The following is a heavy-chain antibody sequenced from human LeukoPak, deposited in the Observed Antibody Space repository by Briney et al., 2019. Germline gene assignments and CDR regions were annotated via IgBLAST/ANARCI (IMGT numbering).Heavy chain of an antibody. CDR1: GGSISSSSYY. Sequence: SETLSLTCTVSGGSISSSSYYWGWIRQPPGKGLESIGSIYDSGSTYYNPSLKSRVTISVDTSKNQFSLKQSFVTAADTAVYYCASAAQTLGYCSGGSCYSSRPFDYWGQGTLVTVSS. J-gene: IGHJ4*02. CDR3: ASAAQTLGYCSGGSCYSSRPFDY. D-gene: IGHD2-15*01. V-gene: IGHV4-39*01. CDR2: IYDSGST.